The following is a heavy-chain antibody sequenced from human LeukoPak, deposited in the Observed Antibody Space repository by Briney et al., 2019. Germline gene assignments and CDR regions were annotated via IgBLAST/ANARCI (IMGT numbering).Heavy chain of an antibody. Sequence: GGSLRLSCAASGFTFSSYWTSWVRQAPGKGLEWVANIKQDGSEKYYVDSVKGRFTISRDNAKNSLYVQMNSLRAEDTAVYYCARDRHDYTHYFDYWGQGTLVTVSS. D-gene: IGHD4-11*01. CDR3: ARDRHDYTHYFDY. CDR2: IKQDGSEK. J-gene: IGHJ4*02. CDR1: GFTFSSYW. V-gene: IGHV3-7*01.